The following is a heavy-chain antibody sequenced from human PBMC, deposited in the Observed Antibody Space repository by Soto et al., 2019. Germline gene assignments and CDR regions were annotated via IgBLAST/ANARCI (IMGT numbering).Heavy chain of an antibody. CDR3: VRDLLGSGGHFDY. CDR2: IWYDGSNT. Sequence: GGSLRLSCAASGFIFSSFGMHWVRQAPGKGLEWVAHIWYDGSNTYYADSVKGRFSISRDNSRNTLYLQMNSLRAEDTALYHCVRDLLGSGGHFDYWGQGTPVTV. CDR1: GFIFSSFG. D-gene: IGHD7-27*01. J-gene: IGHJ4*02. V-gene: IGHV3-33*01.